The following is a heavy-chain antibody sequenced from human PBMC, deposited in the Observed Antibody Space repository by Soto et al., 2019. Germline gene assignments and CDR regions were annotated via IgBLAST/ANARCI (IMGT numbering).Heavy chain of an antibody. J-gene: IGHJ5*02. V-gene: IGHV1-69*04. Sequence: ASVKVSCKASGGTFSSYTISWVRQAPGQGLEWMGRIIPILGIANYAQKFQGRVTITADKSTSTAYMELSSLRSEDTAVYYCARDLTLGYSVLPNWFDPWGQGTLVTVSS. CDR2: IIPILGIA. D-gene: IGHD6-13*01. CDR1: GGTFSSYT. CDR3: ARDLTLGYSVLPNWFDP.